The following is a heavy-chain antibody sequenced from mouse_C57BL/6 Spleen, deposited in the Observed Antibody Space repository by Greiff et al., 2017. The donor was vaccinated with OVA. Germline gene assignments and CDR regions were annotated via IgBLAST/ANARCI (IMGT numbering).Heavy chain of an antibody. CDR3: ARGIYDGYYYAMDY. V-gene: IGHV1-26*01. Sequence: EVKLQQSGPELVKPGASVKISCKASGYTFTDYYMNWVKQSHGKSLEWIGDINPNNGGTSYNQKFKGKATLTVDKSSSTAYMELRSLTSEDSAVYYCARGIYDGYYYAMDYWGQGTSVTVSS. D-gene: IGHD2-3*01. CDR2: INPNNGGT. J-gene: IGHJ4*01. CDR1: GYTFTDYY.